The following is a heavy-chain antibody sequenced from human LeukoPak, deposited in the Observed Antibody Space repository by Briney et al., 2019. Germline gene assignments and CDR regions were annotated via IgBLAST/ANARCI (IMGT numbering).Heavy chain of an antibody. D-gene: IGHD2-21*01. CDR3: AKDRSPLVGSVYSFDY. V-gene: IGHV3-30*18. CDR2: ISFDGSNK. J-gene: IGHJ4*02. CDR1: GLTFSRYE. Sequence: GGSLRLSCAASGLTFSRYEMHWVRQAPGKGLEWVALISFDGSNKYYADSVKGRFTISRDNSNNTLYLQMNSLRAEDTAVYYCAKDRSPLVGSVYSFDYWGQGTLVPVSS.